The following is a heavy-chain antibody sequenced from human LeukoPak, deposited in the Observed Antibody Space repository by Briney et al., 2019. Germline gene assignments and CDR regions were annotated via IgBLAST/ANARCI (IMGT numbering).Heavy chain of an antibody. Sequence: SVKVSCKASGGTFSSYTISWVRQAPGQGLEWMGRIIPILGIANYAQKFQGRVTIAADKSTSTAYMELSSLRSEDTAVYYRAREGCSSTSCYLEGYYFDYWGQGTLVTVSS. CDR3: AREGCSSTSCYLEGYYFDY. CDR2: IIPILGIA. V-gene: IGHV1-69*04. CDR1: GGTFSSYT. D-gene: IGHD2-2*01. J-gene: IGHJ4*02.